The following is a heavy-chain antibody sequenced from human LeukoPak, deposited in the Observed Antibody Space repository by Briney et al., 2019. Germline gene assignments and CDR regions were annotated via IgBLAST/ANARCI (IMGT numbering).Heavy chain of an antibody. CDR3: ARDFLHVYYYDSSGYVRGAFDI. Sequence: ASVKVSCKASGYTFTGYYLHWVRQALGQGLEWMGWINPNSGGTKSTQKFQGRVTMTRDTSISTAYMELSRLRSDDTAVYYCARDFLHVYYYDSSGYVRGAFDIWGQGTMVTVSS. V-gene: IGHV1-2*02. CDR1: GYTFTGYY. D-gene: IGHD3-22*01. CDR2: INPNSGGT. J-gene: IGHJ3*02.